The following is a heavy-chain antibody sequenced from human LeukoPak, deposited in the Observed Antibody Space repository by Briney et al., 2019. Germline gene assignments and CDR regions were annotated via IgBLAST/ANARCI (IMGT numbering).Heavy chain of an antibody. V-gene: IGHV3-7*01. J-gene: IGHJ4*02. CDR1: GFALSGYW. CDR3: ARYDSSGRAIDY. D-gene: IGHD3-22*01. CDR2: VNQGGSET. Sequence: PGGSLRLSCAASGFALSGYWMNWVRQAPGKGLEWVASVNQGGSETYYGDSMKGRFTISRDNAENSLYLQMNSLRAEDTAVYYCARYDSSGRAIDYWGQGTLVTVSS.